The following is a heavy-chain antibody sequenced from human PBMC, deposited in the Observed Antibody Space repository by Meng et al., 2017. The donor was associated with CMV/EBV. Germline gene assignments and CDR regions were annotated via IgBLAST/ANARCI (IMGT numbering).Heavy chain of an antibody. J-gene: IGHJ6*02. CDR1: GFTFSSYA. V-gene: IGHV3-23*01. CDR3: AKRIVPAAILSVYYYYGMDV. Sequence: GESLKISCAASGFTFSSYAMSWVRQAPGKGLEWVSAISGSGGSTYYADSVKGRFTIPRDNSKNTLYLQMNSLRAEDTAVYYCAKRIVPAAILSVYYYYGMDVWGQGTTVTVSS. CDR2: ISGSGGST. D-gene: IGHD2-2*02.